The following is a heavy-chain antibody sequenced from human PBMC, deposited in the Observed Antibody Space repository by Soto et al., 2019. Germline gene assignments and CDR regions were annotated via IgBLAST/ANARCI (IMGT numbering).Heavy chain of an antibody. D-gene: IGHD3-3*01. CDR2: ISGSGGST. V-gene: IGHV3-23*01. J-gene: IGHJ4*02. Sequence: GGSLRLSCAASGFTFCSYALSWVRQAPGKGLEWVSAISGSGGSTYYADSVKGRFTISRDNSKNTLYLQMNSLRAEDTAVYYCAKATIFGVAPFDYWGQGTLVTVSS. CDR3: AKATIFGVAPFDY. CDR1: GFTFCSYA.